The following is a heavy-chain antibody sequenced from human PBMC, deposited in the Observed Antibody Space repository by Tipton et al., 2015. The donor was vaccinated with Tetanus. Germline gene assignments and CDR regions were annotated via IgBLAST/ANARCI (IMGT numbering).Heavy chain of an antibody. Sequence: TLSLTCTVSGVSISSYYWSWIRQSPGKGLEWIGYIFYAGSTNSNPSLKSRVTISVDKAKNQFSLRLNSVTAADTAVYFCARTPDYYYGMDVWGQGTTVTVSS. V-gene: IGHV4-59*12. J-gene: IGHJ6*02. CDR1: GVSISSYY. CDR2: IFYAGST. CDR3: ARTPDYYYGMDV.